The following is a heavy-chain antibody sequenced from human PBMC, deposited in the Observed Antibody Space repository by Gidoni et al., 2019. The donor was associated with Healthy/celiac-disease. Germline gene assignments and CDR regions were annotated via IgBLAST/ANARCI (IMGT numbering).Heavy chain of an antibody. J-gene: IGHJ1*01. CDR1: GYTLPDLS. Sequence: QVQLVQSGAEVKKPGASVKVSCKVSGYTLPDLSMHWVRQDPGKGLEWMGGFVPEYGETIYAQKFQGRVTMTEDTSTNTAYMELSSLRSEDTAVYYCATLGGLITPDLGYFQHWGQGTLVTVSS. CDR3: ATLGGLITPDLGYFQH. CDR2: FVPEYGET. D-gene: IGHD2-15*01. V-gene: IGHV1-24*01.